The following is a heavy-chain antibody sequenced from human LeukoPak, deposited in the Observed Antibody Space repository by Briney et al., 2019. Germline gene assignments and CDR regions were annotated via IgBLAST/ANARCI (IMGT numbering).Heavy chain of an antibody. Sequence: PGGSLRLSCAASGFTFSSYSMNWVRRAPGKGLEWVSSISSSSSYIYYADSVKGRFTISRDNAKNSLYLQMNSLRAEDTAVYYCARSPKGIAVAGWGQGTLVTVSS. D-gene: IGHD6-19*01. J-gene: IGHJ4*02. CDR3: ARSPKGIAVAG. V-gene: IGHV3-21*01. CDR1: GFTFSSYS. CDR2: ISSSSSYI.